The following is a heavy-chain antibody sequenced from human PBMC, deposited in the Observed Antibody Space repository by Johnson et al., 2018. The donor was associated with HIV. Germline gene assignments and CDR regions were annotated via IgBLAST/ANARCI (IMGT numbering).Heavy chain of an antibody. Sequence: QVQLVESGGGLVQPGGSLRLSCAASGFTFSSYAMHWVRQAPGKGLEWVAVISYDGSNKYYADYVKGRLTIPRDNSKNTLYLQMNSLRAEDTAVYYCAREGLWELLGHDAFDIWGQGTMVTVSS. CDR2: ISYDGSNK. CDR3: AREGLWELLGHDAFDI. J-gene: IGHJ3*02. CDR1: GFTFSSYA. V-gene: IGHV3-30-3*01. D-gene: IGHD1-26*01.